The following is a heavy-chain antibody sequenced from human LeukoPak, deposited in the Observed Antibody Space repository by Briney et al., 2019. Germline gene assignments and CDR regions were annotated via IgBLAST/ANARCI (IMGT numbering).Heavy chain of an antibody. D-gene: IGHD1-1*01. CDR2: INHSGST. CDR3: ARYVGLERYDAFDI. Sequence: SSETLSLTCAVYGGSFSGYYWSWIRQPPGKGLEWIGEINHSGSTNYNPSLKSRVTISVDTSKNQFSLKLSSVTAADTAVYYCARYVGLERYDAFDIWGQGTMVTVSS. V-gene: IGHV4-34*01. CDR1: GGSFSGYY. J-gene: IGHJ3*02.